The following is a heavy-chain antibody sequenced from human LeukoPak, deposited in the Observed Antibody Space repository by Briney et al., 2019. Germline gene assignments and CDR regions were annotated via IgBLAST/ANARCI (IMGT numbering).Heavy chain of an antibody. D-gene: IGHD3-16*02. V-gene: IGHV1-18*04. Sequence: ASVKVSCKASGYTFTGYYMHWVRQAPGQGLEWMGWISAYNGNTNYAQKLQGRVTMTTDTSTSTAYMELRSLRSDDTAVYYCASSVITFGGVIPNFDYWGQGTLVTVSS. J-gene: IGHJ4*02. CDR3: ASSVITFGGVIPNFDY. CDR1: GYTFTGYY. CDR2: ISAYNGNT.